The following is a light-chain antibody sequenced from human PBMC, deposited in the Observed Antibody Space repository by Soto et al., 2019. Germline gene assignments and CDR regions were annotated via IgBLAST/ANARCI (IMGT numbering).Light chain of an antibody. CDR1: QDISNY. CDR2: GAF. CDR3: QKYNSAPWT. J-gene: IGKJ1*01. V-gene: IGKV1-27*01. Sequence: DIQMTQSPSSLSASVGDRVSITCRASQDISNYLAWYQQKPGRVPKLLIYGAFTLQSGVPSRFSGSGSGTDFTLNISSLQPEDFATYYCQKYNSAPWTFGQGTKVEIK.